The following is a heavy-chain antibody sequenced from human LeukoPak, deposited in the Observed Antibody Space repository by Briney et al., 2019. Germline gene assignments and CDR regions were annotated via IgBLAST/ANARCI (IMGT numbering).Heavy chain of an antibody. CDR2: ISYDGSNK. J-gene: IGHJ4*02. Sequence: GGSLRLSCAASGFTFSNYGMHWVRQAPGKGLEWVAVISYDGSNKYYADSVKGRFTISRDNSKNTLYLQMNSLRAEDTAVYYCAKDLHYYGSGSRGYFDYWGQGTLVTVSS. CDR3: AKDLHYYGSGSRGYFDY. CDR1: GFTFSNYG. V-gene: IGHV3-30*18. D-gene: IGHD3-10*01.